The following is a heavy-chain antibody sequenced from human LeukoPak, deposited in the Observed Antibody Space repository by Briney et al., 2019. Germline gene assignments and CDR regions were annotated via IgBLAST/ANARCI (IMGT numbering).Heavy chain of an antibody. Sequence: SVEVSCKASGGTFSSYAISWVRQAPGQGLEWMGGIIPIFGTANYAQKFQGRVTITADESTSTAYMELSSLRSEDTAVYYCARASPIYGAYYYYYMDVWGKGTTVTVSS. CDR1: GGTFSSYA. J-gene: IGHJ6*03. V-gene: IGHV1-69*13. CDR3: ARASPIYGAYYYYYMDV. D-gene: IGHD3-3*01. CDR2: IIPIFGTA.